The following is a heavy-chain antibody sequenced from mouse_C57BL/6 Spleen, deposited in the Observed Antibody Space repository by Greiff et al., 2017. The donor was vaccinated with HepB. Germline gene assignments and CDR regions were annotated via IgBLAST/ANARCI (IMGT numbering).Heavy chain of an antibody. Sequence: EVKLMESGPELVKPGDSVKISCKASGYSFTGYFMNWVMQSHGKSLEWIGRINPYNGDTFYNQKFKGKATLTVDKSSSTAHMELRSLTSEDSAVYYCARSSLPYYFDYWGQGTTLTVSS. J-gene: IGHJ2*01. D-gene: IGHD5-1*01. CDR2: INPYNGDT. V-gene: IGHV1-20*01. CDR1: GYSFTGYF. CDR3: ARSSLPYYFDY.